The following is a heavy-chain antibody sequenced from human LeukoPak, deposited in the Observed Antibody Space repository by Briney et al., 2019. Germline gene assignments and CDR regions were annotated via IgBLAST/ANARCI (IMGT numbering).Heavy chain of an antibody. J-gene: IGHJ3*02. CDR3: ASGSFGVVYDAFDI. Sequence: SVKVSCKASGGTFSSYAISWVRQAPGQGLEWMGGIIPIFGTANYAQKFQGRVTITADESTSTAYMELSSLRSEDTAVYYCASGSFGVVYDAFDIWGQGTMVTVSS. CDR2: IIPIFGTA. V-gene: IGHV1-69*13. CDR1: GGTFSSYA. D-gene: IGHD3-3*01.